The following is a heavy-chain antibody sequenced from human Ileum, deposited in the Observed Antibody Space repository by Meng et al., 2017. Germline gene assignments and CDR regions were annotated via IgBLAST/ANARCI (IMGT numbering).Heavy chain of an antibody. D-gene: IGHD6-19*01. Sequence: GGSLRLSCAASGFTFSSYGMHWVRQAPGKGLEWVAVIWYDGSNKYYADSVKGRFTISRDNSKNTLYLQMTSLRAEDTAVYYCARAAHRVLDVGIAVAGTGSGFDYWGQGTLVTVSS. CDR3: ARAAHRVLDVGIAVAGTGSGFDY. CDR2: IWYDGSNK. V-gene: IGHV3-33*01. CDR1: GFTFSSYG. J-gene: IGHJ4*02.